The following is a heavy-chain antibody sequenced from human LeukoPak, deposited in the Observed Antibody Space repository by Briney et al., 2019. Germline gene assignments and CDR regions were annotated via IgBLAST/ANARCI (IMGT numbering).Heavy chain of an antibody. V-gene: IGHV3-9*01. J-gene: IGHJ4*02. CDR3: AKSQLWFGESLDY. D-gene: IGHD3-10*01. CDR2: ISWNSGSI. Sequence: PGGSLRLSCAASGFTFDDYAMHWVRQAPGKGLEWVSGISWNSGSIGYADSVKGRFTISRDNAKNSLYLQMNSLRAEDTALYYCAKSQLWFGESLDYWGQGTLVTVSS. CDR1: GFTFDDYA.